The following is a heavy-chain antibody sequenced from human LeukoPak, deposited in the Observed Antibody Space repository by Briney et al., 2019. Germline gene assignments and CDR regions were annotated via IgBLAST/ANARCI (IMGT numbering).Heavy chain of an antibody. CDR2: MNPNSGNT. CDR1: GYTFTSYD. D-gene: IGHD2-8*02. V-gene: IGHV1-8*01. J-gene: IGHJ4*02. CDR3: ARAGGGSRPIDY. Sequence: ASVKVSCKASGYTFTSYDINWVRQATGQGLEWMGWMNPNSGNTGYEQKFQGRVTMTRNTSISTAYMELSSLRSEDTAVYYCARAGGGSRPIDYWGQGTLVTVSS.